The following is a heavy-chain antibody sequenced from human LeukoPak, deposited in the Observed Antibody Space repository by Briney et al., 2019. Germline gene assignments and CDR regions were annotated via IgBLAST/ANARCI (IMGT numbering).Heavy chain of an antibody. Sequence: PSETLSLTCTVSGGSISSGSYYWSWIRQPAGKGLEWIGRIYTSGSTNYNPSLKSRVTISVDTSKNQFSLKLSSVTAADTAVYYCARDGGALIPDDAFDIWGQGTMVTVSS. CDR2: IYTSGST. D-gene: IGHD2-8*01. CDR1: GGSISSGSYY. CDR3: ARDGGALIPDDAFDI. V-gene: IGHV4-61*02. J-gene: IGHJ3*02.